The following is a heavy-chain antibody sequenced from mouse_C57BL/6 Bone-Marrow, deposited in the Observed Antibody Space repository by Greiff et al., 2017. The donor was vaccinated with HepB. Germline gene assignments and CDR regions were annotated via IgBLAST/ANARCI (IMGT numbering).Heavy chain of an antibody. CDR1: GYTFTSYW. J-gene: IGHJ4*01. CDR2: IHPNSGST. V-gene: IGHV1-64*01. D-gene: IGHD1-1*01. Sequence: VQLQQSGAELVKPGASVKLSCKASGYTFTSYWMHWVKQRPGQGLEWIGMIHPNSGSTNYNEKFKSKATLTVDKSSSTAYMQLSSLTSEDSAVYYCASIYYYGSRYAMDYWGQGTSVTVSS. CDR3: ASIYYYGSRYAMDY.